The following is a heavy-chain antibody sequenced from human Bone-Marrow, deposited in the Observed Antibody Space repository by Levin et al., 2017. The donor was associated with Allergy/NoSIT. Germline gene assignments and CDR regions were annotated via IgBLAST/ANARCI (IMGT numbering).Heavy chain of an antibody. CDR2: ITTGGYT. CDR1: RFIVTDYF. Sequence: GESLKISCAASRFIVTDYFISWIRQAPGKGLEWVSYITTGGYTNNADSVKGRFTISRDSANNSVYLQMNNLRAEDTAVYFCAREAWGGSYLDYGGPGTLVTVSS. CDR3: AREAWGGSYLDY. J-gene: IGHJ4*02. D-gene: IGHD7-27*01. V-gene: IGHV3-11*06.